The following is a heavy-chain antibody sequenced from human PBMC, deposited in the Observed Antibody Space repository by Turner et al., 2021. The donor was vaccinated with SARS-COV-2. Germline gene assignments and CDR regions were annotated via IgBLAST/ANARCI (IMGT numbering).Heavy chain of an antibody. CDR1: GFTFSNYP. V-gene: IGHV3-30-3*01. CDR3: ARDRVWGGSNSFGYYFDF. Sequence: QVQLVESGGGVFQPGRSLRLSCAASGFTFSNYPMHWVRQAPGKGLEWVAVISYDGSNKYYADSVKGRFTISRDSSKNTLFLQMTSLRAEDTAVYYCARDRVWGGSNSFGYYFDFWGQGTLVTVSS. J-gene: IGHJ4*02. D-gene: IGHD2-15*01. CDR2: ISYDGSNK.